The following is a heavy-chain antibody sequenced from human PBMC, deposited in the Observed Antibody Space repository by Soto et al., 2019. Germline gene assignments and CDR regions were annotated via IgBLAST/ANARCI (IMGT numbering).Heavy chain of an antibody. Sequence: PGVSLRLSCAASGLTFSSYAMGWVRQAPWKGLEWVSAISGSGGSTYYADSVKGRFTISRDNSKNTLYLQMNSLRAEDTAVYYCAKRGRGYYYDSSGYYLDYWGQGTLVTVSS. CDR3: AKRGRGYYYDSSGYYLDY. CDR1: GLTFSSYA. J-gene: IGHJ4*02. V-gene: IGHV3-23*01. D-gene: IGHD3-22*01. CDR2: ISGSGGST.